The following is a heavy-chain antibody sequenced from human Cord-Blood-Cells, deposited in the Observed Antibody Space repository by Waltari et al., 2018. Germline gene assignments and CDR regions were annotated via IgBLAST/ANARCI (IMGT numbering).Heavy chain of an antibody. CDR1: GFTFSSYW. CDR2: IKQDGSEK. D-gene: IGHD7-27*01. CDR3: ARSAGDDAFDI. V-gene: IGHV3-7*01. J-gene: IGHJ3*02. Sequence: EVQLVESGGGLVQPGGSLRLSCAASGFTFSSYWMSWVRQAPGKGLEWVANIKQDGSEKYYVDAVKGRFTISRDNAKNSLYLQMNSLRAEDTAVYYCARSAGDDAFDIWGQGTMVTVSS.